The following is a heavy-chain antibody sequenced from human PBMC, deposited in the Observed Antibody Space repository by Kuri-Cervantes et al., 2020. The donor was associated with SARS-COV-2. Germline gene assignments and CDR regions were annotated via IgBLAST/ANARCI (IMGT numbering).Heavy chain of an antibody. D-gene: IGHD6-13*01. V-gene: IGHV4-34*01. CDR2: INHSGST. CDR3: ARGRIAAARKTFDY. J-gene: IGHJ4*02. CDR1: GGSFSGYY. Sequence: SETLSLTCAVYGGSFSGYYWSWIRQPPGKGLEWIGEINHSGSTNYNPSLKSRVTISVDTSKNQFSLKLSSVTAADTAVYYCARGRIAAARKTFDYWGQGTLVTVSS.